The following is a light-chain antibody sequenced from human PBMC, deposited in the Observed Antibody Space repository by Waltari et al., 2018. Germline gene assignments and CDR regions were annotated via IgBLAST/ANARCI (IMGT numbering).Light chain of an antibody. CDR1: TLGDLY. CDR2: QDT. Sequence: SYELTQPPSVSVSPGQTASITCSGDTLGDLYACWYQQKPGQSPVLVIYQDTRRPSGIPERFSGSNSGNTATLTISGTQAMDEADYYCQAWDSITSHVVFGGGTKLTVL. CDR3: QAWDSITSHVV. J-gene: IGLJ2*01. V-gene: IGLV3-1*01.